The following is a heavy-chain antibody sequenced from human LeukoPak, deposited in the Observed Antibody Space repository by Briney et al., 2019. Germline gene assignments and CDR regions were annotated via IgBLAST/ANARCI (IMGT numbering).Heavy chain of an antibody. D-gene: IGHD6-13*01. V-gene: IGHV4-39*07. CDR1: GGSISSSSYY. Sequence: SETLSLTCTVSGGSISSSSYYWGWIRQPPGKGLEWIGSIHYSGSTNYNPSLKSRATIAVDKSNNQLSLRLTSVTAADTAIYYCARDLGSSTPRGYWGQGTLVTVSS. CDR3: ARDLGSSTPRGY. J-gene: IGHJ4*02. CDR2: IHYSGST.